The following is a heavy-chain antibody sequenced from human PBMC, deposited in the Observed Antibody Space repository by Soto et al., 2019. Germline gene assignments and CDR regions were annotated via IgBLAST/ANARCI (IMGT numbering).Heavy chain of an antibody. V-gene: IGHV4-59*01. CDR2: IYYSGST. J-gene: IGHJ5*02. D-gene: IGHD2-2*02. CDR3: ALGYCSSTSCYRGDNWFDP. CDR1: GGSISSYY. Sequence: SETLCLTCTVSGGSISSYYWSWIRQPPGKGLEWIGYIYYSGSTNYNPSLKSRVTISVDTSKNQFSLKLSSVTAADTAVYYCALGYCSSTSCYRGDNWFDPWGQGTLVTVSS.